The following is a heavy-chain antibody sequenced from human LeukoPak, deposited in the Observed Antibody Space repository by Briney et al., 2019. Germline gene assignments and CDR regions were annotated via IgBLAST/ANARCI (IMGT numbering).Heavy chain of an antibody. Sequence: PSETLSLTCTVSGGSISSSTYYWGWIRQPPGKGLEWIGSISYSGNIYYNPSLKSRVTISVDTSKNQFSLKLSSVTAADTAVYYCARHNSLGSLGYWGQGTLVTVSS. CDR1: GGSISSSTYY. J-gene: IGHJ4*02. D-gene: IGHD3-10*01. CDR3: ARHNSLGSLGY. V-gene: IGHV4-39*01. CDR2: ISYSGNI.